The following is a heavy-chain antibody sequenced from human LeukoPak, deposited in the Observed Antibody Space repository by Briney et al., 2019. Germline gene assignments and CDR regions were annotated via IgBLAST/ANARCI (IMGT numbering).Heavy chain of an antibody. V-gene: IGHV3-20*04. D-gene: IGHD6-19*01. Sequence: PGGSLRLSCAASGFTFDDYGMIWVRQAPGKGPEWVSGINWNGGSTGYADSVKGRFTISRDNAKNSLYLQMNSLRAEDTALYYCARFTGYSSGCLDYWGQGTLVTVSS. CDR1: GFTFDDYG. CDR2: INWNGGST. J-gene: IGHJ4*02. CDR3: ARFTGYSSGCLDY.